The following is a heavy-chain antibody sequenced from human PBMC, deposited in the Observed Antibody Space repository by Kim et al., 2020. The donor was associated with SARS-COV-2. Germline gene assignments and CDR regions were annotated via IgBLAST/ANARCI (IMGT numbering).Heavy chain of an antibody. Sequence: GGSLRLSCAASGFTFGDYGMHWVRQAPGKGLEWVAVISYDGSNKYYADSVKGRFTISRDNSKNTLFLQMSSLRAEDTAVYYCAKRGPNSDTSGYYY. CDR1: GFTFGDYG. J-gene: IGHJ6*01. D-gene: IGHD3-22*01. CDR3: AKRGPNSDTSGYYY. CDR2: ISYDGSNK. V-gene: IGHV3-30*18.